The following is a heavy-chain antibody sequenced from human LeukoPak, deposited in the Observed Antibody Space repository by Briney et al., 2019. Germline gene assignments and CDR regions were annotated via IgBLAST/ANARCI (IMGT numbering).Heavy chain of an antibody. J-gene: IGHJ5*02. CDR3: AREGDYYDSSGYSPNWFDP. CDR2: INPSGGST. Sequence: ASVKVSCKASGYTFTSYYMHWVRQAPGQGLEWMGIINPSGGSTSYAQKFQGRVTMTRDTSASTVYMELSSLRSEDTAVYYCAREGDYYDSSGYSPNWFDPWGQGTLVTVSS. CDR1: GYTFTSYY. D-gene: IGHD3-22*01. V-gene: IGHV1-46*01.